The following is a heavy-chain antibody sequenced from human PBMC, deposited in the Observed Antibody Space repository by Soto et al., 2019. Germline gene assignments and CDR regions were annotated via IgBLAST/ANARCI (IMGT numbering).Heavy chain of an antibody. J-gene: IGHJ6*02. V-gene: IGHV3-30*03. CDR1: GFTFSYYG. CDR3: SRALRSAYDPGYYGMDV. Sequence: QVQLVESGGGVVQPGRSLRLSCAASGFTFSYYGMHWVRQAPGKGLEGVSFISYDGRNTDFADSVKGRFTVSRDDSKSTLYLQMNSLRADDTAVYYCSRALRSAYDPGYYGMDVWGQGTTVSVSS. D-gene: IGHD5-12*01. CDR2: ISYDGRNT.